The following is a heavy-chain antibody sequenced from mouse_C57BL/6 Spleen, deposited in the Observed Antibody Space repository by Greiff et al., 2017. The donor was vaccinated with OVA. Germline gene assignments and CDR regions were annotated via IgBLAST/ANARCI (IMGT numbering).Heavy chain of an antibody. D-gene: IGHD2-4*01. CDR1: GFTFSDYY. CDR2: ISNGGGST. V-gene: IGHV5-12*01. Sequence: EVNVVESGGGLVQPGGSLKLSCAASGFTFSDYYMYWVRQTPEKRLEWVAYISNGGGSTYYPDTVKGRFTISRDNAKNTLYLQMSRLKSEDTAMYYCARAYDYEDYYYAMDYWGQGTSVTVSS. CDR3: ARAYDYEDYYYAMDY. J-gene: IGHJ4*01.